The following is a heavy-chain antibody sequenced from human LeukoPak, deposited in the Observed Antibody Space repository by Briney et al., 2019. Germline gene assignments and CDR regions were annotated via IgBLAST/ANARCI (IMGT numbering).Heavy chain of an antibody. D-gene: IGHD4-23*01. J-gene: IGHJ4*02. Sequence: SETLSLTCTVSGGSISSYYWSWIRQPPGKGLEWIGYIYYSGSINYNPSLKSRVTISVDTSKNQFSLKLSSVTAADTAVYYCARDPGYGNSPYYFDYWGQGTLVTVSS. CDR3: ARDPGYGNSPYYFDY. V-gene: IGHV4-59*01. CDR2: IYYSGSI. CDR1: GGSISSYY.